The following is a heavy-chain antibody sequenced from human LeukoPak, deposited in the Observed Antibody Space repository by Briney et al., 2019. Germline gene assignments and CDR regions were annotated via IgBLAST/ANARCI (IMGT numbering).Heavy chain of an antibody. CDR2: IYPGGGST. Sequence: ASVKVSCKASGYTFTSYYIHWVRQAPGQGLEWMGIIYPGGGSTSYAQKFQGRVTMTRNTSISTAYMELSSLRSEDTAVYYCARVNYYDSSGFYSNFDYWGQGALVTVSS. CDR3: ARVNYYDSSGFYSNFDY. J-gene: IGHJ4*02. CDR1: GYTFTSYY. V-gene: IGHV1-46*01. D-gene: IGHD3-22*01.